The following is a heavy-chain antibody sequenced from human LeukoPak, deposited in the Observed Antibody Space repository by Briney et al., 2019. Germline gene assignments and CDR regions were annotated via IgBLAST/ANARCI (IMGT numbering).Heavy chain of an antibody. Sequence: SETLSLTCAVYGGSFSGYYWSWIRQPPGKGLEWIGEINHSGSTNYNPSLKSRVTISVDTSKNQFSLKLSSVTAADTAVYYCARDRGTIPMDVWGKGTTVTVSS. CDR1: GGSFSGYY. CDR2: INHSGST. J-gene: IGHJ6*03. V-gene: IGHV4-34*01. D-gene: IGHD3-3*01. CDR3: ARDRGTIPMDV.